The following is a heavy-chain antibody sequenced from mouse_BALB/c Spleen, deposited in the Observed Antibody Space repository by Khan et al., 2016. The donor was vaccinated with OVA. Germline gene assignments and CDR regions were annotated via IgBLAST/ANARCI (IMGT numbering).Heavy chain of an antibody. CDR1: GYTFTKFG. CDR2: INTYTGEP. CDR3: ARPPYFSYTVAY. V-gene: IGHV9-3-1*01. D-gene: IGHD2-10*01. Sequence: QIQLVQSGPELKKPGETVKISCKASGYTFTKFGMNWVKQAPGKGLEWMGWINTYTGEPTYADDFKGRFAFSMETSASTAYLQINNLKDDDTATYFCARPPYFSYTVAYWGQGTSVTVSS. J-gene: IGHJ4*01.